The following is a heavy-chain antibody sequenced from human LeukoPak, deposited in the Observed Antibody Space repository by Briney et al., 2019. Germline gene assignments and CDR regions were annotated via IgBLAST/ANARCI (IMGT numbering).Heavy chain of an antibody. CDR3: AKELDTMFFDY. D-gene: IGHD5-18*01. V-gene: IGHV3-43*01. CDR1: GFNFDRYT. Sequence: GGSLRLSCATSGFNFDRYTIHWVRQAPGRGLEWVSLAGWAGGTTYYSDSVRGRFTISRDSGKNSVYLQMNSLTTDDTAFYFCAKELDTMFFDYWGQGALVTVSS. CDR2: AGWAGGTT. J-gene: IGHJ4*02.